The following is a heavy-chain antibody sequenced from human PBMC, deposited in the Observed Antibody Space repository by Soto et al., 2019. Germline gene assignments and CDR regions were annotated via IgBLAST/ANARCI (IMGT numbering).Heavy chain of an antibody. J-gene: IGHJ4*02. CDR3: ARGGSYYYDSSGSLDY. CDR2: ISSSSSYI. V-gene: IGHV3-21*01. CDR1: GFTFSSYS. D-gene: IGHD3-22*01. Sequence: VQLVESGGGLVKPGGSLRLSCAASGFTFSSYSMNWVRQAPGKGLEWVSSISSSSSYIYYADSVKGRFTISRDNAKNSLYLQMNSLRAEDTAVYYCARGGSYYYDSSGSLDYWGQGTLVTVSS.